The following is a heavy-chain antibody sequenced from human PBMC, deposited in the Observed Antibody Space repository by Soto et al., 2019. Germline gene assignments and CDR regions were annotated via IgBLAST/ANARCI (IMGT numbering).Heavy chain of an antibody. J-gene: IGHJ6*02. CDR2: IIPILGTA. CDR3: TRAGFVSGWTEFSGMDV. D-gene: IGHD6-19*01. Sequence: VQLVQSGAEVRKPGSSVKVSCQVSGVTFSTSTITWVRQAPGQGLEWMGSIIPILGTAMSTQKFQGRVTITAAESASVAYMELSSLTAEDTAVYYCTRAGFVSGWTEFSGMDVWGQGTTVTFSS. V-gene: IGHV1-69*11. CDR1: GVTFSTST.